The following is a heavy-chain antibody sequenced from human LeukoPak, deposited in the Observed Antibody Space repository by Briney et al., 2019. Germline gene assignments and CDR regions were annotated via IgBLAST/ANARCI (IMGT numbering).Heavy chain of an antibody. J-gene: IGHJ4*02. Sequence: PGGSLRLSCVASGFTFDDYAMHWVRQAPGKGLEWVSGISWNSGTIGYGDSVKGRLTISRDSAKNSLYLQMNSLRAEDTALYYCAKGASTSCYSPADYWGQGTLVTVSS. D-gene: IGHD2-2*01. CDR3: AKGASTSCYSPADY. V-gene: IGHV3-9*01. CDR2: ISWNSGTI. CDR1: GFTFDDYA.